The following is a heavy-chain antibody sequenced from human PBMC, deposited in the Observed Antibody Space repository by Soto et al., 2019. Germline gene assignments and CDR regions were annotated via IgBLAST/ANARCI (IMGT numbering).Heavy chain of an antibody. J-gene: IGHJ6*02. V-gene: IGHV3-30*18. CDR2: ISYDGNNK. CDR3: AKDRTAYYQYYDMDV. CDR1: GFTFSNYG. Sequence: GGSLRLSCAASGFTFSNYGMHWVRQAPGKGLEWVAVISYDGNNKYYADSVKGRFTISRDTSKNTLYLQMKSLRADDTAVYYCAKDRTAYYQYYDMDVWGQGTTVTVSS.